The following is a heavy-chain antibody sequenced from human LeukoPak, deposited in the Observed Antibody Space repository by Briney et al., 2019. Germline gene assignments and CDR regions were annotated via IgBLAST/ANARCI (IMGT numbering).Heavy chain of an antibody. CDR3: AKESAIGYFDY. CDR1: GFTFDDYA. V-gene: IGHV3-9*03. D-gene: IGHD2-2*02. CDR2: ISWNSGSI. Sequence: GGSLRLSCAASGFTFDDYAMHWVRQAPRKGLEWVSGISWNSGSIGYADSVKGRFTISRDNAKNSLYLQMNSLRAEDMALYYCAKESAIGYFDYWGQGTLVTVSS. J-gene: IGHJ4*02.